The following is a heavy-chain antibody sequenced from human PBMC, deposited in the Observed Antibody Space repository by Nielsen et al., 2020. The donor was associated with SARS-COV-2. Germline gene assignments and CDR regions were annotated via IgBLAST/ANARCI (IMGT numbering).Heavy chain of an antibody. CDR1: GGSLSTYY. Sequence: SETLSLTCTVSGGSLSTYYWSWIRQPPGKGLEWIGYIYYSGSTNYNPSLKSRLTISVDTSKNQFSLKLSSVTAADTAVYYCARAPTIFGVVITTFDYWGQGTLVTVSS. CDR3: ARAPTIFGVVITTFDY. CDR2: IYYSGST. D-gene: IGHD3-3*01. V-gene: IGHV4-59*12. J-gene: IGHJ4*02.